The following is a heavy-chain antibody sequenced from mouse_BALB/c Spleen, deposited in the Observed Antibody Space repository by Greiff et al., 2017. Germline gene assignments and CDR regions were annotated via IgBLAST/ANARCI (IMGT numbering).Heavy chain of an antibody. CDR1: GYAFSSYW. Sequence: VQLQQSGAELVRPGSSVKISCKASGYAFSSYWMNWVKQRPGQGLEWIGQIYPGDGDTNYNGKFKGKATLTADKSSSTAYMQLSSLTSEDSAVYFCAREERGRFAYWGQGTLVTVSA. CDR2: IYPGDGDT. J-gene: IGHJ3*01. CDR3: AREERGRFAY. V-gene: IGHV1-80*01.